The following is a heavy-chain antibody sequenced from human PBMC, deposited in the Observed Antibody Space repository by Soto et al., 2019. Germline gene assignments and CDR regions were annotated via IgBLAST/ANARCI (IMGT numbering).Heavy chain of an antibody. CDR3: ARDRSRAATQDSYYYYGVDV. J-gene: IGHJ6*02. CDR2: IYYSGSI. CDR1: GGSVSSGSYY. D-gene: IGHD2-15*01. V-gene: IGHV4-61*01. Sequence: ETLSLTCTVSGGSVSSGSYYWSWIRQPPGKGLEWIGYIYYSGSINYNPSLKSRVTISIDTSKNQFSLKLSSVTAADTAVYYCARDRSRAATQDSYYYYGVDVWGQGTTVTVSS.